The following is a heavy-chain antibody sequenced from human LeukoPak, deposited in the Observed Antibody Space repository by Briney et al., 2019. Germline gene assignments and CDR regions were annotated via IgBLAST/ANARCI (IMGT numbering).Heavy chain of an antibody. V-gene: IGHV4-34*01. CDR2: INHSGST. J-gene: IGHJ5*02. CDR3: ARGSRRYCSSTSCSSHNSFDP. CDR1: GGSFSGYY. Sequence: SETLSLTCAVYGGSFSGYYWSWIRQPSGKGLEWIGEINHSGSTNYNPSLKSRVTISVDTSKNQFSLKLSSVTAADTAVYYCARGSRRYCSSTSCSSHNSFDPWGQGTLVTVSS. D-gene: IGHD2-2*01.